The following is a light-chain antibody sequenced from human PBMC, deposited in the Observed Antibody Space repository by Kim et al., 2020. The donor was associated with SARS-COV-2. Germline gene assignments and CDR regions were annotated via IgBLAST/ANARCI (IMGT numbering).Light chain of an antibody. Sequence: ASVGDRVTITCRASQGISSALALYQQKPVKAPKLLIYDASSLESGVPSRFSGSGSGTDFTLTISSLQPEDFATYYCQQFNNYPLTFGGGTKVDIK. CDR2: DAS. J-gene: IGKJ4*01. CDR3: QQFNNYPLT. V-gene: IGKV1D-13*01. CDR1: QGISSA.